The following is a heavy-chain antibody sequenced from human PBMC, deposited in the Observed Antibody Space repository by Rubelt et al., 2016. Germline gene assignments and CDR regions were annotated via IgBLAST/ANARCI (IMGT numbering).Heavy chain of an antibody. V-gene: IGHV1-46*01. CDR2: INPSGGST. CDR1: GYTFTSYG. J-gene: IGHJ4*02. CDR3: ARGGDLALDY. Sequence: VQLVQSGAEVKKPGASVKVSCKASGYTFTSYGISWVRQAPGQGLEWMGIINPSGGSTSYAQKFQGRVTMTRDTSTSTVYMELSSRRSEDTAVYYCARGGDLALDYWGQGTLVTVSS. D-gene: IGHD3-3*01.